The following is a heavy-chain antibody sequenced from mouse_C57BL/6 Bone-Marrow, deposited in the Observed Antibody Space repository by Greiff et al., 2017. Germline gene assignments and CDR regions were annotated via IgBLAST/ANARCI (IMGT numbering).Heavy chain of an antibody. J-gene: IGHJ3*01. V-gene: IGHV1-64*01. CDR3: AMGPVVPFAY. Sequence: QVQLQQPRAELVKPGASVKLSCKASGYTFTSYWMHWVKQRPGQGLEWIGMIHPNSGSTNYNEKFKSKATLTVDKSSSTAYMQLSSLTSEDSAVYYCAMGPVVPFAYWGQGTLVTVSA. CDR2: IHPNSGST. D-gene: IGHD1-1*01. CDR1: GYTFTSYW.